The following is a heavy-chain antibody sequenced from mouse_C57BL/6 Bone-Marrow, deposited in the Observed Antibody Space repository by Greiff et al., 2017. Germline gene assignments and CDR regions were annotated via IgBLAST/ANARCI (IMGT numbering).Heavy chain of an antibody. J-gene: IGHJ4*01. Sequence: VQLQQSGAELAKPGASVKLSCKASGYTFTSYWMHWVKQRPGQGLEWIGYINPSSGYTKYNQKFKDKATLTADISSSTAYMQLSSLTYEDSAVYYCARGGSTMVKGYAMDYWGQGTSVTVSS. V-gene: IGHV1-7*01. CDR3: ARGGSTMVKGYAMDY. CDR2: INPSSGYT. D-gene: IGHD2-2*01. CDR1: GYTFTSYW.